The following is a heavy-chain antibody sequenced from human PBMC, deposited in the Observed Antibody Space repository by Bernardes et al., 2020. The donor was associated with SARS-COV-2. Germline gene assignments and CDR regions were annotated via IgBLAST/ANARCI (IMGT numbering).Heavy chain of an antibody. CDR2: INPSGGST. Sequence: ASVKVSCKASGYTFTSYYMHWVRQAPGQGLEWMGIINPSGGSTSYAQKFQGRVTMTRDTSTSTVYMELSSLRSEDTAVYYCARAGGDYGDYLDAFDIWGQGTMVTVSS. CDR1: GYTFTSYY. D-gene: IGHD4-17*01. V-gene: IGHV1-46*01. CDR3: ARAGGDYGDYLDAFDI. J-gene: IGHJ3*02.